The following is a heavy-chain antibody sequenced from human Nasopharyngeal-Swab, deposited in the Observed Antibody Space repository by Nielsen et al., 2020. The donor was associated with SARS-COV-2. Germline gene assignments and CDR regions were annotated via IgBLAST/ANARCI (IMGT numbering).Heavy chain of an antibody. CDR2: IKQDESEK. D-gene: IGHD3-16*01. J-gene: IGHJ6*03. CDR3: AKDWGSGTYRYSYMDV. V-gene: IGHV3-7*03. CDR1: GFTFSNYW. Sequence: GESLKISCAVSGFTFSNYWMSWVRQAPGKGLEWVANIKQDESEKSYVDSVKGRFTISRDNAKNSLYLQMNSLRTEDTALYYCAKDWGSGTYRYSYMDVWGKGTTVTVSS.